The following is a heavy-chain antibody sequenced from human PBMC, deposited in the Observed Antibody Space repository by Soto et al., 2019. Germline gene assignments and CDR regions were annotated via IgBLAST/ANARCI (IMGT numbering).Heavy chain of an antibody. CDR2: IYYSGST. D-gene: IGHD5-12*01. V-gene: IGHV4-59*12. CDR1: GGSISSYY. Sequence: SETLSLTCTVSGGSISSYYWSWIRQPPGKGLEWIGYIYYSGSTNYNPSLKSRVTISVDTSKNQFSLKLSSVTAADTAVYYCAREMGSGYADAFDIWGQGTMVTVS. CDR3: AREMGSGYADAFDI. J-gene: IGHJ3*02.